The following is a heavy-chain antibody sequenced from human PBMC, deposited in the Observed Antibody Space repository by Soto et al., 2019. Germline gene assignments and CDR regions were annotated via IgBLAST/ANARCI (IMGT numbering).Heavy chain of an antibody. Sequence: QHVGSLRLSCAASGFTFSSYAMHWVRQAPGKGLEWVAVISYDGSNKYYADSVKGRFTISRDNSKNTLYLQMNSLRAEDTAVYYCARDGRWLQSSGGFDYWGQGTLVTVSS. CDR3: ARDGRWLQSSGGFDY. CDR1: GFTFSSYA. J-gene: IGHJ4*02. V-gene: IGHV3-30-3*01. CDR2: ISYDGSNK. D-gene: IGHD5-12*01.